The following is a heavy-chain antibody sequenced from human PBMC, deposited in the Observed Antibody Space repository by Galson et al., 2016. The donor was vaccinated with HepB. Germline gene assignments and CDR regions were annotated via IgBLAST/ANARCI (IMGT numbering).Heavy chain of an antibody. Sequence: SLRLSCAGSGFIFSTHSMAWVRHAPGKGLEWVSLISSGSTYIYYADSVRGRFTISRDNAGNSLYLQMNTLRADDTAVYYCARASGGGYDWDYYYGMDVWGKGTTVTVSS. V-gene: IGHV3-21*01. J-gene: IGHJ6*04. D-gene: IGHD5-12*01. CDR2: ISSGSTYI. CDR1: GFIFSTHS. CDR3: ARASGGGYDWDYYYGMDV.